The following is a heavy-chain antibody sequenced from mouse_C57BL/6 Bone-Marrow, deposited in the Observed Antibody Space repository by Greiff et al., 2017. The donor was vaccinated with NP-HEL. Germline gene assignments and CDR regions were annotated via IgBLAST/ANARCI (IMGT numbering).Heavy chain of an antibody. Sequence: EVQLQQSGPELVKPGASVKISCKASGYTFTDYYVNWVKQSHGKSLEWIGDINPNNGGTSYNQKFKGKATLTVDKSSSTAYMELRSLTSEDSAVYYCARATYYDYGGAMDFWGRGTSVTVSS. CDR2: INPNNGGT. CDR1: GYTFTDYY. D-gene: IGHD2-4*01. J-gene: IGHJ4*01. CDR3: ARATYYDYGGAMDF. V-gene: IGHV1-26*01.